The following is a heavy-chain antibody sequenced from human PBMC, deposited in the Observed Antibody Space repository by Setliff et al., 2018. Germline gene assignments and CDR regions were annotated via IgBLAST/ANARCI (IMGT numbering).Heavy chain of an antibody. V-gene: IGHV1-46*01. Sequence: VKVSCKASGYTFTSHYMHWVRQAPGLGLEWMGTINPSSGGTSYAQKFQGRVTMTRXXXXXXXXXXXXXXXSXDTAVYYCARDVFPYHYEGAFDIWGQGTMVTVSS. CDR2: INPSSGGT. CDR1: GYTFTSHY. J-gene: IGHJ3*02. CDR3: ARDVFPYHYEGAFDI. D-gene: IGHD3-22*01.